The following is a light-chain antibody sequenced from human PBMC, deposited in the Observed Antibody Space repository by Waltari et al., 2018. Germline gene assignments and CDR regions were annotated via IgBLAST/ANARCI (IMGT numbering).Light chain of an antibody. CDR2: GAS. V-gene: IGKV3-15*01. J-gene: IGKJ1*01. CDR3: QQYSDWPWT. Sequence: EIVMTQSPGTLSLSPGQRATIPCRASQSVSTKVAWFQQISRQPPRFLMAGASTRAAGVPARFSGGGSGTEFTLIINSLQPEDFAVYYCQQYSDWPWTFGQGTKVEI. CDR1: QSVSTK.